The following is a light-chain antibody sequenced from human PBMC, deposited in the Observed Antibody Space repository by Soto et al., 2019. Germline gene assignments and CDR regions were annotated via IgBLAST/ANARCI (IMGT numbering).Light chain of an antibody. J-gene: IGLJ2*01. CDR3: QAWVSSTGV. CDR1: KLGNKF. CDR2: EDK. V-gene: IGLV3-1*01. Sequence: SYELTQPPSVSVSPGQTASITCSGDKLGNKFVSWYQQKSGRTPVLVIYEDKKRPSGIPERFSGSNSGDTATLTISGTQAMDEADYYCQAWVSSTGVFGGGTKLTVL.